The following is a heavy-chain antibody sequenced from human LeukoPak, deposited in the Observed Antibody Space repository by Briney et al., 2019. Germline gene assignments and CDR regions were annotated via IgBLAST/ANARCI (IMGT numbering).Heavy chain of an antibody. Sequence: PGGSLRLSCASPGFTFSGFAMHWVRQAPGKGLEYVSAICSNGGSTYCANSVRGRFNISRDNSKNTLYLKIGSLRAEDMAGYYRARTPGDGIAVAGGLDYWGQGTLVTVSS. V-gene: IGHV3-64*01. CDR3: ARTPGDGIAVAGGLDY. J-gene: IGHJ4*02. CDR2: ICSNGGST. D-gene: IGHD6-19*01. CDR1: GFTFSGFA.